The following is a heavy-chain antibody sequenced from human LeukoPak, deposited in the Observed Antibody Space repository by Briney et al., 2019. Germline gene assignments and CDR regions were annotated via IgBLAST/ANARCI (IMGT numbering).Heavy chain of an antibody. CDR2: INQDGSEE. D-gene: IGHD5-12*01. CDR3: VRDGGVSGYDLLDY. Sequence: GGSLRLSCAASGFTFSSYWMTWVRQAPGKGLEWVAHINQDGSEERYMDSVKARFTISRDNAKNSLSLQMNSLRAEDTAVYYCVRDGGVSGYDLLDYWGQGTLVTVSS. J-gene: IGHJ4*02. V-gene: IGHV3-7*01. CDR1: GFTFSSYW.